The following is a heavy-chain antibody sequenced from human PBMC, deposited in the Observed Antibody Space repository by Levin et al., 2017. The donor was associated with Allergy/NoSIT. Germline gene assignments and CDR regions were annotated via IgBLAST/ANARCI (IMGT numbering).Heavy chain of an antibody. CDR2: ISAYNGNT. CDR1: GYTFTSYG. J-gene: IGHJ4*02. CDR3: ARAYYYDSSGYYYDFDY. V-gene: IGHV1-18*01. D-gene: IGHD3-22*01. Sequence: GESLKISCKASGYTFTSYGISWVRQAPGQELEWMGWISAYNGNTNYAQKLQGRVTMTTDTSTSTAYMELRSLRSDDTAVYYCARAYYYDSSGYYYDFDYWGQGTLVTVSS.